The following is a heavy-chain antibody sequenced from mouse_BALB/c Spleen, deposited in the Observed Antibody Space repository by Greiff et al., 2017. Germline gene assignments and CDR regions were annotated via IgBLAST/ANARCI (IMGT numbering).Heavy chain of an antibody. Sequence: VQLQQSGAELVKPGASVKLSCTASGFNIKDTYMHWVKQRPEQGLEWIGRIDPANGNTNYDPKFQGKATITADTSSNTAYLQLSSLTSEDTAVYYCAKDGYYDWFAYWGQGTLVTVSA. D-gene: IGHD2-3*01. CDR3: AKDGYYDWFAY. CDR1: GFNIKDTY. CDR2: IDPANGNT. V-gene: IGHV14-3*02. J-gene: IGHJ3*01.